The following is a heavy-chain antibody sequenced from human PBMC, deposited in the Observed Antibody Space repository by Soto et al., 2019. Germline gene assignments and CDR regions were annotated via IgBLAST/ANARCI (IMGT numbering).Heavy chain of an antibody. V-gene: IGHV1-24*01. J-gene: IGHJ4*02. CDR2: FDPEDGET. Sequence: ASVKVSCKVSGYTLTELSMHWVRQAPGKGLEWMGGFDPEDGETIYAQKFQGRVTMTEDTSTDTAYMELSSLRSEDTAVYYCATGLNAGRYSGNDNDYWGQGPLVTVSS. CDR3: ATGLNAGRYSGNDNDY. D-gene: IGHD5-18*01. CDR1: GYTLTELS.